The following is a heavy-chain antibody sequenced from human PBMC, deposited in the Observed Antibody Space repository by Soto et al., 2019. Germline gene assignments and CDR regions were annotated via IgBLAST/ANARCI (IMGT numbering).Heavy chain of an antibody. Sequence: KTSETLSLTCTVSGGSISSYYWSWIRQPPGKGLEWIGYIYYSGSTNYNPSLKSRVTISVDTSKNQFSLKLSSVTAADTAVYYCARWRYTWSYIDFCDQGTLGTVS. J-gene: IGHJ4*02. D-gene: IGHD2-2*02. CDR2: IYYSGST. CDR1: GGSISSYY. CDR3: ARWRYTWSYIDF. V-gene: IGHV4-59*01.